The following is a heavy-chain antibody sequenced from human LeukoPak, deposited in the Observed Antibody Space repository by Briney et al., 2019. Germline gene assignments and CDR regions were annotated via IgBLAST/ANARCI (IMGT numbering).Heavy chain of an antibody. J-gene: IGHJ6*03. Sequence: AGGSLRLSCAASGFTFSSYGMHWVRQAPGKGLEWVAVISYDGSNKYYADSVKGRFTISRDNSKNTLYLQMNSLRAEDTAVYYCARDRLYSSSWWAGDLYYYYYYMDVWGKGTTVTVSS. D-gene: IGHD6-13*01. V-gene: IGHV3-30*03. CDR1: GFTFSSYG. CDR2: ISYDGSNK. CDR3: ARDRLYSSSWWAGDLYYYYYYMDV.